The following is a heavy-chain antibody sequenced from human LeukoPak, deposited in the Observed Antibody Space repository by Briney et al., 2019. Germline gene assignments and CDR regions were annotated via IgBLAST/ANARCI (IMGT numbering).Heavy chain of an antibody. D-gene: IGHD2-15*01. V-gene: IGHV1-3*01. CDR2: INGGNGNT. CDR3: ARDLGTSGYCSGGNCYPYFDY. J-gene: IGHJ4*02. Sequence: ASVKVSCKASGYTFTSYAMHWVRQAPGQRLEWMGWINGGNGNTKYSQRFQDRVTITRDTSASTAYMELSSLRSEDTAVYYCARDLGTSGYCSGGNCYPYFDYWGQGTLVTVSS. CDR1: GYTFTSYA.